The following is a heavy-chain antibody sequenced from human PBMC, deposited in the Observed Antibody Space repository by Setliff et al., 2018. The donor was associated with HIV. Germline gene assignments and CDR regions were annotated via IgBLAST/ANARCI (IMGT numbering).Heavy chain of an antibody. V-gene: IGHV4-59*08. Sequence: SETLSLTCTVSGGSISGFYWSWIRQSPGNGLEWIGWIYDSGATKYNPSLKSRATISLETSKMQFSLKLNSVSAADTAVYYCARAGYCSSASCYFSGWFDPWGQGTLVTVSS. D-gene: IGHD2-2*01. J-gene: IGHJ5*02. CDR3: ARAGYCSSASCYFSGWFDP. CDR2: IYDSGAT. CDR1: GGSISGFY.